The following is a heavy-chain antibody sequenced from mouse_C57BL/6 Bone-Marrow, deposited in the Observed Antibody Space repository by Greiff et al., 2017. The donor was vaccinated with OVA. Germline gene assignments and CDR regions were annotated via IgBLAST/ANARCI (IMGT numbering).Heavy chain of an antibody. CDR3: ARVHYYGSSGYAMDY. J-gene: IGHJ4*01. D-gene: IGHD1-1*01. Sequence: EVQRVESGGGLVKPGGSLKLSCAASGFTFSSYAMSWVRQTPEKRLEWVATISDGGSYTYYPDNVKGRFTISRDNAKNNLYLQMSHLKSEDTAMYYCARVHYYGSSGYAMDYWGQGTSVTVSS. CDR2: ISDGGSYT. V-gene: IGHV5-4*01. CDR1: GFTFSSYA.